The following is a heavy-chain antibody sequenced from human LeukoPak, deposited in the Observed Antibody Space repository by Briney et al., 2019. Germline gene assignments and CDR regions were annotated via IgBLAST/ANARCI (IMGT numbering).Heavy chain of an antibody. CDR1: GGSISSSYW. V-gene: IGHV4-4*02. J-gene: IGHJ4*02. CDR2: IYHSGST. D-gene: IGHD3-22*01. Sequence: SETLSLTCDVSGGSISSSYWWSWVRQPPGKGLEWIGEIYHSGSTNYNPSLKSRVTISVDKSKNQFSLKLSSVTAADTAVYYCARVSYYDRSRLYFDYWGQGTLVTVSS. CDR3: ARVSYYDRSRLYFDY.